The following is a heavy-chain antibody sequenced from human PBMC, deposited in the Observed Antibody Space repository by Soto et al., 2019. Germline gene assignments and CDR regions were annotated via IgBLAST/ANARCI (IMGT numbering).Heavy chain of an antibody. CDR1: GYTFTSYD. V-gene: IGHV1-8*01. CDR3: ARCQGEPLDTAMVVGDDCYGMDV. Sequence: ASVKVSCKASGYTFTSYDINWVRQATGQGLEWMGWMNPNSGNTGYAQKFQGRVTMTRNTSISTAYMELSSLRSEDTAVYYCARCQGEPLDTAMVVGDDCYGMDVWGQGTTVTVSS. CDR2: MNPNSGNT. D-gene: IGHD5-18*01. J-gene: IGHJ6*02.